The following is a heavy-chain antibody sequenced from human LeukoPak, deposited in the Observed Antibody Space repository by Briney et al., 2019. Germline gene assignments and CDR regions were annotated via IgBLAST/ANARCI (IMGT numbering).Heavy chain of an antibody. J-gene: IGHJ5*02. V-gene: IGHV1-69*01. CDR2: IIPIFGTA. CDR3: ARVTVDDYVWGSYRYPRGWFDP. Sequence: GASVKVSCKASGGTFSSYAISWVRQAPGQGLEWMGGIIPIFGTANYAQKFQGRVTITADESTSTAYMELSSLRSEDTAVYYCARVTVDDYVWGSYRYPRGWFDPWGQETLVTVSS. D-gene: IGHD3-16*02. CDR1: GGTFSSYA.